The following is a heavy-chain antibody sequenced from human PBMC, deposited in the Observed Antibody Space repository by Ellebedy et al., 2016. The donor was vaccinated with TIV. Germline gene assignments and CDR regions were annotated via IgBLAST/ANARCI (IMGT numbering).Heavy chain of an antibody. CDR2: VYYSGSS. Sequence: MPSETLSLTCTVSGGSISSYYWSWIRQPPAKALEWSGYVYYSGSSNYNPSLTSRLTISGDMSKKQFSLKLSSVTAADTAVYHCAREMVYAPSNYWYFDLWGRGTLVTVSS. D-gene: IGHD2-8*01. CDR3: AREMVYAPSNYWYFDL. J-gene: IGHJ2*01. V-gene: IGHV4-59*08. CDR1: GGSISSYY.